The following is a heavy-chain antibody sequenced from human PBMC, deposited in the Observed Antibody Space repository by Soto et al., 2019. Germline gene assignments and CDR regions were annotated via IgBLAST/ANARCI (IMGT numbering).Heavy chain of an antibody. J-gene: IGHJ5*02. CDR3: ARQVYGDYLGGNWFDP. CDR2: ISHDGHA. Sequence: PSETLSLTCSVLGDSISDTRYYWGWIRQSPEKGLEWIGSISHDGHAYYNPSLKSRVTLFANTSRNQFSLKKKAVTVADKSLYFCARQVYGDYLGGNWFDPWGQGTLVTVSS. D-gene: IGHD4-17*01. V-gene: IGHV4-39*01. CDR1: GDSISDTRYY.